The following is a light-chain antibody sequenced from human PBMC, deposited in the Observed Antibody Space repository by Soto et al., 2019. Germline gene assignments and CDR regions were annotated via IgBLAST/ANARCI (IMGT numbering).Light chain of an antibody. CDR1: SGHSSSA. V-gene: IGLV4-69*01. J-gene: IGLJ3*02. Sequence: QSVLTQSPSASASLGASVRLTCTLNSGHSSSAIAWHQQQPEKGPRYVMNVNADGSHSKGDGIPDRFSGSSSGAERYLTISSLQSEDEADYYCQTWGTDIGAVFGGGTQLTVL. CDR2: VNADGSH. CDR3: QTWGTDIGAV.